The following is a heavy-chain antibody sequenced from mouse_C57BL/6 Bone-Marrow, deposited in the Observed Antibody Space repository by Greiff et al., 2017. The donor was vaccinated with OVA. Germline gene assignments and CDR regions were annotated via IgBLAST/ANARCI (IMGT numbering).Heavy chain of an antibody. V-gene: IGHV1-59*01. CDR1: GYTFTSYW. D-gene: IGHD4-1*01. CDR3: AREGKLGPAWFAY. Sequence: QVQLQQPGAELVRPGTSVKLSCKASGYTFTSYWMHWVKQRPGQGLEWIGVIDPSDSYTNYNQKFKGKATLTVDTSYSTAYMQLSSLTSEDSAVYYGAREGKLGPAWFAYWGQGTLVTVSA. J-gene: IGHJ3*01. CDR2: IDPSDSYT.